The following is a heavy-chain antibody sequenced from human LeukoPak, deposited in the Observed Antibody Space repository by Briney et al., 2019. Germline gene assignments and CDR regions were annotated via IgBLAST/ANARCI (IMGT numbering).Heavy chain of an antibody. Sequence: PTGGSLRLSCAASGFTFSSYGMHWVRQAPGKGLEWVAVISYDGSNKYYADSVKGRFTISRDNSKNTLYLQMNSLRAEDTAVYYCAKESSRWELLQTLVFWGQGTLVTVSS. CDR3: AKESSRWELLQTLVF. V-gene: IGHV3-30*18. D-gene: IGHD1-26*01. CDR1: GFTFSSYG. CDR2: ISYDGSNK. J-gene: IGHJ4*02.